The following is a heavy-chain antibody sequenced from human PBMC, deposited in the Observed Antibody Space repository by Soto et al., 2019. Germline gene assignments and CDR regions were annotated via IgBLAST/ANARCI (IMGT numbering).Heavy chain of an antibody. CDR1: GFSFSSSW. V-gene: IGHV3-74*01. Sequence: VQLVESGGGLVQPGGSLRLSCAASGFSFSSSWMHWFRHAPGKWLVWVSRINSDGSSATYADSVKGRFTISRDNAKNTLYLQMNSLTPEDTTVYYCAKGVPAATRYFQHWGQGTLFTVSS. CDR3: AKGVPAATRYFQH. J-gene: IGHJ1*01. D-gene: IGHD2-2*01. CDR2: INSDGSSA.